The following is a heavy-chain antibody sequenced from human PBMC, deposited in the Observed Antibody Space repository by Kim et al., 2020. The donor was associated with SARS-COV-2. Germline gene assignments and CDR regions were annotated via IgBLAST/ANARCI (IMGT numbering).Heavy chain of an antibody. CDR2: IKESGVT. Sequence: SETLSLTCAVYGGSFGLYFWHWVRQSPGKGLEWIGEIKESGVTNYNPSLKSRATISADTSKNQFSLKLNSVTAADTAVYYCAIDPYVGGGYRYIFGYWA. D-gene: IGHD3-16*02. CDR3: AIDPYVGGGYRYIFGY. V-gene: IGHV4-34*01. CDR1: GGSFGLYF. J-gene: IGHJ4*01.